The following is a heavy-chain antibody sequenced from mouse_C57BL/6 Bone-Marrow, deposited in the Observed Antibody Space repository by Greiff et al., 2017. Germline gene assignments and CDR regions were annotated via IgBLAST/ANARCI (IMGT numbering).Heavy chain of an antibody. Sequence: VQLQQPGAELVRPGSSVKLSCKASGYTFTSYWMDWVKQRPGQGLEWIGNIYPSDSETHYNQKFKDKATLTVDKSSSTAYTQLSSLTSEDSAVYYCAREGYYGWFAYWGQGTLVTVSA. D-gene: IGHD1-1*01. J-gene: IGHJ3*01. CDR1: GYTFTSYW. CDR3: AREGYYGWFAY. V-gene: IGHV1-61*01. CDR2: IYPSDSET.